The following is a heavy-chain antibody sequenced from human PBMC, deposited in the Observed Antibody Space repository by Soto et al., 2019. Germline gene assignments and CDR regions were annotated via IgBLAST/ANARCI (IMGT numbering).Heavy chain of an antibody. Sequence: QVQMVESGGGVVQPGTSLRLSCAASGFTFSSYGMHWVRQAPGKGLEWVAVIWSDGSNKDYADSVKGRFTISRDNSKNTLYLQINSLRAEDTAVYYCAREKDSTMGPSFDSWGQGTLVTVSS. CDR3: AREKDSTMGPSFDS. CDR1: GFTFSSYG. V-gene: IGHV3-33*08. CDR2: IWSDGSNK. J-gene: IGHJ4*02. D-gene: IGHD5-18*01.